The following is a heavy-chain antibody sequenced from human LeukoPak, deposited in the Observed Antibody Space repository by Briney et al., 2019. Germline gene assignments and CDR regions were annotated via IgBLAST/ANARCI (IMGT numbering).Heavy chain of an antibody. CDR3: ARELSYSYDSSDPGAFDI. CDR1: GDISFSDS. Sequence: SGGSLRLSCAEPGDISFSDSMKSGCQAPGKGLEWVSYISSRSSTIYYADSVKGRFTISRDNAKNSLCLQINSLRAEDRAVYYCARELSYSYDSSDPGAFDIWGQGTMVTVSS. D-gene: IGHD3-22*01. CDR2: ISSRSSTI. J-gene: IGHJ3*02. V-gene: IGHV3-48*01.